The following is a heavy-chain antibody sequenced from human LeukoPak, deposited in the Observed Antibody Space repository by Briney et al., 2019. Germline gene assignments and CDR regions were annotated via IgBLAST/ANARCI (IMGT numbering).Heavy chain of an antibody. V-gene: IGHV3-66*02. CDR2: IYSGGST. CDR1: GFTVSSNY. CDR3: ARKLYYDY. J-gene: IGHJ4*02. Sequence: RGSLRLSCAASGFTVSSNYMSWVRQAPGKGLEWVSIIYSGGSTYYADSVKGRFTISRDNSKNTLYLQMNSLRAEDTAVYYCARKLYYDYWGQGTLVTVSS. D-gene: IGHD5-24*01.